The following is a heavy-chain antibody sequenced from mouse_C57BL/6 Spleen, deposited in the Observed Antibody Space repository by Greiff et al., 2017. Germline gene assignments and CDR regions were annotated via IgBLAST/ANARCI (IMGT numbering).Heavy chain of an antibody. V-gene: IGHV1-9*01. Sequence: VQLQQSGAELLKPGASVKLSCKATGYTFTGSWIEWVKQRPGHGLEWIGGIFPGSGSTNYNEKLRGKAPFTAATSSKPAYMQLSSLTTEDSAIYYCARWGWGGYWGQGTTLTVSS. CDR3: ARWGWGGY. CDR2: IFPGSGST. CDR1: GYTFTGSW. J-gene: IGHJ2*01. D-gene: IGHD1-1*02.